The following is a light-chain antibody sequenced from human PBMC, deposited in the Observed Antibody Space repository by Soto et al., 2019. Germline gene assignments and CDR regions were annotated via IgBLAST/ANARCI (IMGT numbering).Light chain of an antibody. J-gene: IGKJ2*01. CDR3: QQTSAFPRT. CDR1: QNIRNY. CDR2: AAS. Sequence: DIQMTQSPSSLSASVGDRVTITCRASQNIRNYLNWYQQRPGKTPNLLVYAASNLRSGVPSRFSGSGSGTDFTLTISSLQPEDFATYYCQQTSAFPRTFGQGTKVDVK. V-gene: IGKV1-39*01.